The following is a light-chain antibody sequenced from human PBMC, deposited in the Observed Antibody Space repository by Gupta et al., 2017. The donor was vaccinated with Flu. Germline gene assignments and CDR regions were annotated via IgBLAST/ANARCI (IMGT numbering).Light chain of an antibody. Sequence: DIQMTQPPSTLSAYVGDRVTISSPASQSLSSWLAWYQQKTGKAPNLLIYKASNLESGVPSRFSGGGSGTEFTLPISSLQPDDYATYYCQQYDSYSMTFGGGTKVEI. J-gene: IGKJ4*01. CDR2: KAS. CDR3: QQYDSYSMT. CDR1: QSLSSW. V-gene: IGKV1-5*03.